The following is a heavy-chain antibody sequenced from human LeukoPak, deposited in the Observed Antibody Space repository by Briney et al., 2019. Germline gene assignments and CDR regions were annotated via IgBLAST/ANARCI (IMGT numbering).Heavy chain of an antibody. Sequence: GGSLRLSCAASGFTFSSYAMSWVRQAPGKGLEWVSAISGSGGSTYYADSVKGRFTISRDNSKNTLNLQMNSLRAEDTAVYYCAKNYYDSSGYYYASRSFLHYFDYWGQGTLVTVSS. CDR1: GFTFSSYA. D-gene: IGHD3-22*01. V-gene: IGHV3-23*01. CDR2: ISGSGGST. J-gene: IGHJ4*02. CDR3: AKNYYDSSGYYYASRSFLHYFDY.